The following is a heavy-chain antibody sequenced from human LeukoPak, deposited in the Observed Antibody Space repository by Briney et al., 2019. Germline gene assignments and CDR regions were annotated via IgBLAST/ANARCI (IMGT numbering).Heavy chain of an antibody. CDR1: GYTFTSYD. J-gene: IGHJ6*03. CDR3: ARRGFFTAEDYYYYMDV. V-gene: IGHV1-8*03. Sequence: GASVKVSCKASGYTFTSYDINWVRQATGQGLEWMGWMNPNSGNIGYAQKFQGRVTITRNTSISTAYMELSSLRSEDTAVYYCARRGFFTAEDYYYYMDVWGKGTTVTVSS. D-gene: IGHD2-21*02. CDR2: MNPNSGNI.